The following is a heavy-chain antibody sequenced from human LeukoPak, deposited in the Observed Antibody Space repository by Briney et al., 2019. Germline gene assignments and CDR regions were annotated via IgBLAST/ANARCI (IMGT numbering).Heavy chain of an antibody. D-gene: IGHD1-26*01. J-gene: IGHJ4*02. CDR1: GGTFSSYA. CDR3: ARSKRVGATTIFDC. V-gene: IGHV1-69*13. CDR2: IIPIFGTA. Sequence: APVKVSCKASGGTFSSYAISWVRQAPGQGLEWMGGIIPIFGTANYAQKFQGRVTITADESTSTAYMELSSLRSEDTAVYYCARSKRVGATTIFDCWGQGTLVTVSS.